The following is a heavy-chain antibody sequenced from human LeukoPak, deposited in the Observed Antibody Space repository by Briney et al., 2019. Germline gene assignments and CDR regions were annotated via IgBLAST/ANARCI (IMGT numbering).Heavy chain of an antibody. CDR3: ATTVAGTD. D-gene: IGHD6-19*01. J-gene: IGHJ4*02. CDR1: GFTFSSYA. CDR2: ISYDGSNK. Sequence: PGGSLRLSCAASGFTFSSYAMHWVRQAPGKGLEWVAVISYDGSNKYYADSVKGRFTISRDNPKNTLYLQMNSLRAEDTAVYYCATTVAGTDWGQGALVTVSS. V-gene: IGHV3-30*04.